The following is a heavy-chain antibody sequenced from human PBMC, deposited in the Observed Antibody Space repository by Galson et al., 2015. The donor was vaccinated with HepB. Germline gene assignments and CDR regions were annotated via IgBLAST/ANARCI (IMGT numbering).Heavy chain of an antibody. V-gene: IGHV2-5*01. J-gene: IGHJ4*02. CDR2: LYWNDDK. D-gene: IGHD3-10*01. CDR1: VFSLSTGGVG. Sequence: PALVKPTQTLTLTCTLSVFSLSTGGVGVAWFRQPPGKALEWLALLYWNDDKFYSPSLKSRLTITTDTSKTQVLLRMSSMDPLDTATYYCARKELLGEFGPFDYWGQGTLVTVSS. CDR3: ARKELLGEFGPFDY.